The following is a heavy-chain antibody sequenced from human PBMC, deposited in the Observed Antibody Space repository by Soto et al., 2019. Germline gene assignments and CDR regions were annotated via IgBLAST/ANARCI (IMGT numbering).Heavy chain of an antibody. CDR3: ARYYYDSSGYYHFDY. D-gene: IGHD3-22*01. CDR2: ISAYNGNT. V-gene: IGHV1-18*01. J-gene: IGHJ4*02. CDR1: GYTFTRYC. Sequence: ASVKVSCKASGYTFTRYCISWVRQAPGQGLEWMGWISAYNGNTNYAQKLQGRVTMTTDTSTSTAYMELRSLRSDDTAVYYCARYYYDSSGYYHFDYWGQGTLVTVSS.